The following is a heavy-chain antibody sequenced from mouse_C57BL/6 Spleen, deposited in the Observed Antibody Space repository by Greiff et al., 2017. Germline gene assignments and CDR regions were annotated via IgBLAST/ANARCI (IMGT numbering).Heavy chain of an antibody. V-gene: IGHV1-7*01. D-gene: IGHD3-1*01. CDR2: INPSSGNT. Sequence: VQLQQSGAELAKPGASVKLSCKASGYTFTSYWMHWVHQRPGQGLEWIGYINPSSGNTKYNQKFKDKATLTADKSSSTAYMQVSSLTYEDSAVYYGAHLRHRSGGYARDYWGQGTSVTVSS. J-gene: IGHJ4*01. CDR1: GYTFTSYW. CDR3: AHLRHRSGGYARDY.